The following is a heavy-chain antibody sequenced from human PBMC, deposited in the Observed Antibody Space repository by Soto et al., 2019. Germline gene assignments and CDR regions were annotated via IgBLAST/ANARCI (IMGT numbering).Heavy chain of an antibody. CDR1: GFTVNSNY. Sequence: EVQVLATGGGLIQPGGSLRLSCAASGFTVNSNYMSWVRQAPGEGLEWVSITNTGGTTYYADSVKGRFTVSTDNSKNTLDLHANRLTAEDTAVYYSAKGAGFILAVWGQGPTVSVSS. CDR2: TNTGGTT. J-gene: IGHJ6*02. CDR3: AKGAGFILAV. V-gene: IGHV3-53*02. D-gene: IGHD3-9*01.